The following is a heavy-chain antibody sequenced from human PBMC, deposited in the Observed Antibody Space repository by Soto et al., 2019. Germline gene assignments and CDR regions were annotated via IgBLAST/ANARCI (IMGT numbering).Heavy chain of an antibody. CDR1: GLPFPTSA. V-gene: IGHV1-58*01. CDR3: AADKYPNNWFGP. Sequence: SVKVSCKVSGLPFPTSAVQWVRQARGQRPEWIGWIVFGSGNTGYAQKFQERVTITRDMSTSTAYMEMTSLRVDDTAVYYCAADKYPNNWFGPWGQATLVTVSS. J-gene: IGHJ5*02. CDR2: IVFGSGNT.